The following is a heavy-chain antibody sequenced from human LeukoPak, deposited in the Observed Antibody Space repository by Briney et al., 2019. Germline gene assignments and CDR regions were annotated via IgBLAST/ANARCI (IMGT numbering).Heavy chain of an antibody. V-gene: IGHV3-23*01. Sequence: GGSLRLSCAASGFTFSSYAMSWVRQAPGKGLEWVSAISGSSGSTYYADSVKGRFTISRDNSKNTLYLQMNSLRAEDTAVYYCADTKWEPTQGYFDYWGQGTLVTVSS. D-gene: IGHD1-26*01. CDR2: ISGSSGST. J-gene: IGHJ4*02. CDR3: ADTKWEPTQGYFDY. CDR1: GFTFSSYA.